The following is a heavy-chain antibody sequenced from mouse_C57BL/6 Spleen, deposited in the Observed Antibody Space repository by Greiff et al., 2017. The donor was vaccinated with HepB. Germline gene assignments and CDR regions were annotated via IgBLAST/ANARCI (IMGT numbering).Heavy chain of an antibody. CDR3: ARFPYYYGSSYFDY. CDR2: IYPGDGDT. D-gene: IGHD1-1*01. Sequence: VQLQQSGAELVKPGASVKISCKASGYAFSSYWMNWVKQRPGKGLEWIGQIYPGDGDTNYNGKFKGTATLTADKSSSTAYMQLSSLTSEDSAVYFCARFPYYYGSSYFDYWGQGTTLTVSS. V-gene: IGHV1-80*01. CDR1: GYAFSSYW. J-gene: IGHJ2*01.